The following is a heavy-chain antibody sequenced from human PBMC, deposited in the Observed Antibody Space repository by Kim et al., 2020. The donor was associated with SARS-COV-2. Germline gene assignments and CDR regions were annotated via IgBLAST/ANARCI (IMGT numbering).Heavy chain of an antibody. CDR1: GFSISNFW. V-gene: IGHV3-7*03. J-gene: IGHJ4*01. CDR2: INPLGTAE. Sequence: GGSLRLSCVGSGFSISNFWMNWVRQAPGKGLEWVATINPLGTAEYFGGSLKGRFTISRDNAKNSVHLVLNNLRAEDTAVYYCARDPTEVSGPYAYF. D-gene: IGHD2-2*01. CDR3: ARDPTEVSGPYAYF.